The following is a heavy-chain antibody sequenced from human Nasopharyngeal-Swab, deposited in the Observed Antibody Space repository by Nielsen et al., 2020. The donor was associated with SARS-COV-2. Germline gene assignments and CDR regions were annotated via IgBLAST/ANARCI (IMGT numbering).Heavy chain of an antibody. D-gene: IGHD1-1*01. Sequence: WIRQPAGKGLEWVGRMRNKHDSYIADYDVSVKGRFTISRDDSANSLYLQMNSLKTEDTAVYFCVREEWYSFDYWGQGTLVTVSS. V-gene: IGHV3-72*01. CDR2: MRNKHDSYIA. J-gene: IGHJ4*02. CDR3: VREEWYSFDY.